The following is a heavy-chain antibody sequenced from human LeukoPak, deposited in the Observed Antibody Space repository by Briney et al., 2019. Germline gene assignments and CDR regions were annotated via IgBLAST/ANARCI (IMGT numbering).Heavy chain of an antibody. CDR2: INGDGSGT. J-gene: IGHJ4*02. CDR3: ARGTGLYDY. D-gene: IGHD3/OR15-3a*01. V-gene: IGHV3-74*01. CDR1: GFPFSPYW. Sequence: GGSLRLSCAASGFPFSPYWIHWVRQAPGKGLVWASCINGDGSGTYYADSVRGRFTISRDNAKNTVYLQMISLRAEDTAVYYCARGTGLYDYWGQGTLVTVSS.